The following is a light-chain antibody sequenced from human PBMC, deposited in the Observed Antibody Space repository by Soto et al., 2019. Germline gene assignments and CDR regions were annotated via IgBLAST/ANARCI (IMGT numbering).Light chain of an antibody. J-gene: IGKJ4*01. V-gene: IGKV3-20*01. CDR1: QSVSSNF. CDR2: GAS. CDR3: RQYGRSLEFA. Sequence: EIVLTQSPGTLSLSPGERATHSCRASQSVSSNFLAWYQEKPGQAPRLLIYGASSRATGIPDRFSGSGSGTDFTLTISRLEPEDFAVYYCRQYGRSLEFAFGGGTKVDIK.